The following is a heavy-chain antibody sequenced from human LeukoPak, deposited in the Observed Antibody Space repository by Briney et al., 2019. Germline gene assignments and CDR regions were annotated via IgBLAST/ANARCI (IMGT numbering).Heavy chain of an antibody. CDR2: INPNRGST. J-gene: IGHJ6*02. D-gene: IGHD2-15*01. CDR1: GYTFTGYY. CDR3: ARGRWYCSGGSCYYYYYGMDV. Sequence: ASVKVSCKASGYTFTGYYMHWVRQAPGQGLEWMGWINPNRGSTNYAQKFQGRVTMTRDTSISTAYMELSRLRSDDTAVYYCARGRWYCSGGSCYYYYYGMDVWGQGTTVTVSS. V-gene: IGHV1-2*02.